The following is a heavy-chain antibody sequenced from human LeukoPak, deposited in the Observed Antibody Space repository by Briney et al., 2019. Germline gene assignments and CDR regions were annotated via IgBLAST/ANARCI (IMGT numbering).Heavy chain of an antibody. CDR2: IYYSGST. CDR1: GGSISNYY. Sequence: ASETLPLTCTVSGGSISNYYWSWIRQPPGKGLEWIGYIYYSGSTNYNPSLKSRVTISVDTSKNQFSLKLSSVTAADTAVYYCARSGSWTLNFDSWGQGTLVTVSS. CDR3: ARSGSWTLNFDS. V-gene: IGHV4-59*01. J-gene: IGHJ4*02. D-gene: IGHD6-13*01.